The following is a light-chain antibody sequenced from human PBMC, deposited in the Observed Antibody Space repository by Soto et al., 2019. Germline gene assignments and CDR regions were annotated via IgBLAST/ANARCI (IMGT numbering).Light chain of an antibody. CDR1: QSVSNSY. J-gene: IGKJ1*01. V-gene: IGKV3-20*01. Sequence: EIVLTQSPGTLSLSPGERATLSCRASQSVSNSYLAWYQQKPGQAPRLVISDTSDRATGIPDRFSGSGSGTDFTLTISRLEPEDFAVYYCQQYGSSPPSWTFGQGTKVDIK. CDR3: QQYGSSPPSWT. CDR2: DTS.